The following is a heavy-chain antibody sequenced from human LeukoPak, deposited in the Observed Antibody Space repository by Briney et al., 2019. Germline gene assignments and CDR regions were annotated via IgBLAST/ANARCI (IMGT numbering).Heavy chain of an antibody. CDR2: INSDGSST. D-gene: IGHD6-13*01. CDR1: GYTLSGNG. Sequence: GGSLRVSCEASGYTLSGNGMRWVRQAPGQGLVWVSRINSDGSSTNYADSVKGRFTISRDNAKNTLYLQMNSLRAEDTAVYYCARGQCRIALHWGEGTLVTVSS. CDR3: ARGQCRIALH. J-gene: IGHJ4*02. V-gene: IGHV3-74*01.